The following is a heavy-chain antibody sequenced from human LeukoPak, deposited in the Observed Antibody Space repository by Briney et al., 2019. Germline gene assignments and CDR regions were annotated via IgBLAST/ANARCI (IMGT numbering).Heavy chain of an antibody. CDR2: INHSGST. J-gene: IGHJ4*02. CDR1: GGSFSGYY. V-gene: IGHV4-34*01. D-gene: IGHD3-9*01. CDR3: ARGSFSTPGYDILTGYKY. Sequence: ETLSLTCAVYGGSFSGYYWSWIRQPPGKGLEGIGEINHSGSTNYNPSLRSRGTISVDTSKNQYSLKLSSVTAADTAVYYCARGSFSTPGYDILTGYKYWGQGTLVTVSS.